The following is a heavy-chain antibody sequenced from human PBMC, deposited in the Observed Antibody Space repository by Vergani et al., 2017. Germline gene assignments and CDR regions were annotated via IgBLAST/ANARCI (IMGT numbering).Heavy chain of an antibody. V-gene: IGHV4-38-2*02. CDR2: IYHSGST. CDR1: GYSISSGYY. D-gene: IGHD1-26*01. Sequence: QVQLQESGPGLVKPSETLSLTCTVPGYSISSGYYWGWIRQPPGKGLEWIGSIYHSGSTYYNPSLKSRVTISVDTSKNQFSLKLSSVTAADTAEYYCARDPADHSRVGATTGTDYWGQGTLVTVSS. CDR3: ARDPADHSRVGATTGTDY. J-gene: IGHJ4*02.